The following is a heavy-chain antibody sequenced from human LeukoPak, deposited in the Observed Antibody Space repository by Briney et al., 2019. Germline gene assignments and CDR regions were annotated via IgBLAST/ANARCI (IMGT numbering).Heavy chain of an antibody. CDR1: GFTFSSYA. V-gene: IGHV3-30-3*01. CDR3: ASDRGYSLNPFDY. Sequence: GRSLRLCCAASGFTFSSYAMHWVRQAPGKGLEWVAVISYDGSNKYYADSVKGRFTISRDNSKNTLYLQMNSLRAEDTAVYYCASDRGYSLNPFDYWGQGTLVTVSS. CDR2: ISYDGSNK. J-gene: IGHJ4*02. D-gene: IGHD5-18*01.